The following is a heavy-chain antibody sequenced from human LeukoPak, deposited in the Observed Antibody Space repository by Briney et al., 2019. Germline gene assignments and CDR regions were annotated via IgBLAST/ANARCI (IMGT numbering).Heavy chain of an antibody. CDR2: ISAYNGNT. J-gene: IGHJ4*02. Sequence: ASVKLSCKASGYTFTSYGISWVRQAPGQGLEWMGWISAYNGNTNYAQKLQGRVTMTTDTSTSTAYMELRSLRSDDTAVYYCASYSGYDGGLDVWGQASLLTVSS. V-gene: IGHV1-18*01. CDR3: ASYSGYDGGLDV. CDR1: GYTFTSYG. D-gene: IGHD5-12*01.